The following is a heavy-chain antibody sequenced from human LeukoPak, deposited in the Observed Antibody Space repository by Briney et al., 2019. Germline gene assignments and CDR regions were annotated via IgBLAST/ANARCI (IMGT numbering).Heavy chain of an antibody. Sequence: GASVKVSCKVSGYTLTELSMHWVRQAPGKGLEWMGGFDPEDGETIYAQKFQGRVTMTEDTSTDTACMELSSLRSEDTAVYYCASPHNWYYYDSSGPVFDYWGQGTLVTVSS. V-gene: IGHV1-24*01. CDR3: ASPHNWYYYDSSGPVFDY. J-gene: IGHJ4*02. CDR2: FDPEDGET. D-gene: IGHD3-22*01. CDR1: GYTLTELS.